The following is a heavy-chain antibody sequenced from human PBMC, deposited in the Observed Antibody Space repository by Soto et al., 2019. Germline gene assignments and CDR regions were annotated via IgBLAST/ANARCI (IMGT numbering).Heavy chain of an antibody. CDR2: ISGSGGST. Sequence: EVQLLESGGGLVQPGGSLRLCCAASGFTFSSYAMSWVRQAPGKGLEWVSAISGSGGSTYYADSVKGRFTISRDNSKNTLYLQMNSLRAEDTAVYYCAKDIGVLRFLEWLFNFDYWGQGTLVTVSS. V-gene: IGHV3-23*01. CDR3: AKDIGVLRFLEWLFNFDY. D-gene: IGHD3-3*01. CDR1: GFTFSSYA. J-gene: IGHJ4*02.